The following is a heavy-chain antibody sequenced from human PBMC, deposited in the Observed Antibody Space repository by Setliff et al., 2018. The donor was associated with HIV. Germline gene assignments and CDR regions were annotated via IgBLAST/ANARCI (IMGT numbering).Heavy chain of an antibody. Sequence: GSLRLSCAASGFTFSRFDMNWVRQVPGKGLEWVAYIDSSSETKYYADSVKGRFSISRDNARNSLFLQMNNLRVEDTAVYYCAREGSSGYTGWFDSWGQGTLVTVSS. D-gene: IGHD3-22*01. CDR2: IDSSSETK. CDR3: AREGSSGYTGWFDS. CDR1: GFTFSRFD. J-gene: IGHJ5*01. V-gene: IGHV3-48*03.